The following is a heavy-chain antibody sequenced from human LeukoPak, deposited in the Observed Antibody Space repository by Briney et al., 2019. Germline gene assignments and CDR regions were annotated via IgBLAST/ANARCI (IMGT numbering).Heavy chain of an antibody. J-gene: IGHJ5*02. V-gene: IGHV4-38-2*02. CDR1: GGSISSYY. CDR3: ARDSWRARDWFDP. CDR2: IYHSGST. Sequence: PSETLSLTCTVSGGSISSYYWSWIRQPPGKGLEWIGSIYHSGSTYYNPSLKSRVTISVDTSKNQFSLKLSSVTAADTAVYYCARDSWRARDWFDPWGQGTLVTVSS.